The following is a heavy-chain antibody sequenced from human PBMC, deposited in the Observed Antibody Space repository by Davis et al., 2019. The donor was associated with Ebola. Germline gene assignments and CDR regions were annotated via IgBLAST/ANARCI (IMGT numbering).Heavy chain of an antibody. CDR1: GYSFTSYG. V-gene: IGHV5-51*01. Sequence: GESLKISCKGSGYSFTSYGIGWVRQMPGKGLEWMGIVYPGDSDTTYSPSFQGHVTISADKSISTAYLQWSSLKASDTAMYYCARLRAYYYYYYGMDVWGKGTTVTVSS. CDR2: VYPGDSDT. CDR3: ARLRAYYYYYYGMDV. J-gene: IGHJ6*04.